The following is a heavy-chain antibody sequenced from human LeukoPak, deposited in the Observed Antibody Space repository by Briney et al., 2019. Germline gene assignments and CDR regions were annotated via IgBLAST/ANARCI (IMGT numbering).Heavy chain of an antibody. D-gene: IGHD6-13*01. V-gene: IGHV4-39*01. Sequence: SETLSLTCTVSGASISSSNYYWAWVRQPPGNGLEWIGSIFYSEHTYYTYYNPSLESRLTISVDASKNQFSLKLSSVTAADTAVYYCARGGPQRSSWLNWVDPWGQGTLVTVSS. CDR1: GASISSSNYY. CDR2: IFYSEHTYYT. CDR3: ARGGPQRSSWLNWVDP. J-gene: IGHJ5*02.